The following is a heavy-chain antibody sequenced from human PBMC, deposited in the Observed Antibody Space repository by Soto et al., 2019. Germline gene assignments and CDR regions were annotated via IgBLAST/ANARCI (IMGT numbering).Heavy chain of an antibody. Sequence: PGGSLRLSWAVSGFTVSSNYLNWVRQAPGKGLGWVSVFFIDGSTYYSDSVKGRFTISRDNSKNTLYLQMNSLRAEDTAVYYCARGVCSGGRCYHPLAYWGQGTLVTVSS. CDR3: ARGVCSGGRCYHPLAY. CDR1: GFTVSSNY. CDR2: FFIDGST. V-gene: IGHV3-53*01. D-gene: IGHD2-15*01. J-gene: IGHJ4*02.